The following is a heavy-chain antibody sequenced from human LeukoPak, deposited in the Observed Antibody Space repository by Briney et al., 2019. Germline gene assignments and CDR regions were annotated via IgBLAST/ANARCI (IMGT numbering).Heavy chain of an antibody. J-gene: IGHJ4*02. Sequence: SETLPLTCAVYGGSFSGYYWSWIRQPPGKGLEWVGEINHSGSTNYNPSLKSRVTISVDTSKNQFSLKLSSVTAADTAVYYCAREDSYYYGSGSYSILDYWGQGTLVTVSS. CDR3: AREDSYYYGSGSYSILDY. D-gene: IGHD3-10*01. CDR1: GGSFSGYY. V-gene: IGHV4-34*01. CDR2: INHSGST.